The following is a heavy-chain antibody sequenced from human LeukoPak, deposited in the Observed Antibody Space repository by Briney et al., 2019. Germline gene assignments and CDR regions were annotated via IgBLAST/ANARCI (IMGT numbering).Heavy chain of an antibody. Sequence: GGSLRLSCAASGFTFSDYYMSWIRQAPGKGLEWVSYISSSSSYTNYADSVRGRFTISRDNAKNSLYLQMNSLRAEDTAVYYCARTRGGDSRYYYDYWGQGTLVTVSS. D-gene: IGHD3-22*01. CDR3: ARTRGGDSRYYYDY. V-gene: IGHV3-11*03. CDR1: GFTFSDYY. CDR2: ISSSSSYT. J-gene: IGHJ4*02.